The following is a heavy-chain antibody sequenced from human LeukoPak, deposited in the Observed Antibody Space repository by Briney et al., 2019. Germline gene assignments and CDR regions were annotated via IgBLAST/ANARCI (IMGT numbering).Heavy chain of an antibody. J-gene: IGHJ4*02. D-gene: IGHD6-13*01. CDR3: ARRGITYSTSYFDS. Sequence: SETLSLTCTVSGGSISSSSFWGWIRRPPGKGLEWIGHIFYSGTTYYNPSLKSRVTLSVDTSDNQFSLRLTSVSAADTAIYYCARRGITYSTSYFDSWGQGILVTVSP. CDR1: GGSISSSSF. CDR2: IFYSGTT. V-gene: IGHV4-39*01.